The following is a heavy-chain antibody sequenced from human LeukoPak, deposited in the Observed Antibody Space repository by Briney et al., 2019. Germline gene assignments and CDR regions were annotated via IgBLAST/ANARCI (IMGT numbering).Heavy chain of an antibody. CDR1: GFTFSSYA. J-gene: IGHJ4*02. CDR3: ARLVEYYYDSSGYQLDY. Sequence: GGSLTLSCAASGFTFSSYAMSWVRQPPGKGLEWVSAISGSGGSTYYADSVKGRFTISRDNSKNTLYLQMNSLRAEDTAVYYCARLVEYYYDSSGYQLDYWGQGTLVTVSS. D-gene: IGHD3-22*01. V-gene: IGHV3-23*01. CDR2: ISGSGGST.